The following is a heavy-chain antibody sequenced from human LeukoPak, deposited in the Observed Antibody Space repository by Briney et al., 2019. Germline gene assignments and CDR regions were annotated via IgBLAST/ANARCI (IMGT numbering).Heavy chain of an antibody. Sequence: SETLSLTCTVSGGSISSYYWSWIRQPPGKGLEWIGYIYYSGSTDYSPSLKSRVAISVDTSKNQFSLKLSSVTAADTAVYYCAATRYNWNDPGYYFDYWGQGTLVTVSS. J-gene: IGHJ4*02. D-gene: IGHD1-20*01. CDR2: IYYSGST. CDR3: AATRYNWNDPGYYFDY. V-gene: IGHV4-59*08. CDR1: GGSISSYY.